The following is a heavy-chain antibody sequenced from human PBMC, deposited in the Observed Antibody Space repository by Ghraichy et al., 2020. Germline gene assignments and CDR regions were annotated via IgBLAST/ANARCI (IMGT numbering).Heavy chain of an antibody. CDR1: GGSISSTSYY. V-gene: IGHV4-39*07. J-gene: IGHJ6*02. D-gene: IGHD2-15*01. Sequence: SETLSLTCTVSGGSISSTSYYWGWIRQPPGKGLEWIGSIYYSGSTYYNPSLKSRVTISVDTSKNQFSLKLSSVTAADTAVYYCAREYCSGGSCYSKIRYYYDGMDVWGQGTTVTVSS. CDR2: IYYSGST. CDR3: AREYCSGGSCYSKIRYYYDGMDV.